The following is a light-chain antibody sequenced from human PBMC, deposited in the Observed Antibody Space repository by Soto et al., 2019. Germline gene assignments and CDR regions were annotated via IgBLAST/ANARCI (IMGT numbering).Light chain of an antibody. CDR2: EVS. V-gene: IGLV2-8*01. CDR1: SSDVGGYNY. J-gene: IGLJ2*01. Sequence: SALTQPPSASGSPGQSVTISCTGTSSDVGGYNYVSWYQQHPGKAPKLMIYEVSKRPSGVPDRFSGSKSGNTASLTVSGLQAEDEADYYCSSYAGSNNLVVFGGGTQLTVL. CDR3: SSYAGSNNLVV.